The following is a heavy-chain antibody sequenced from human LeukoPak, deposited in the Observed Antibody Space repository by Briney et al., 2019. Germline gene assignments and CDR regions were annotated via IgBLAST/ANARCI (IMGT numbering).Heavy chain of an antibody. CDR3: ASRRLLRFLEWLGDY. Sequence: PGGSLRLSCAASGFTFSSYAVHWVRQAPGKGLEWVAVISYDGSNKYYADSVKGRFTISRDNSKNTLYLQMNSLRAEDTAVYYCASRRLLRFLEWLGDYWGQGTLVTVSS. V-gene: IGHV3-30-3*01. J-gene: IGHJ4*02. CDR1: GFTFSSYA. D-gene: IGHD3-3*01. CDR2: ISYDGSNK.